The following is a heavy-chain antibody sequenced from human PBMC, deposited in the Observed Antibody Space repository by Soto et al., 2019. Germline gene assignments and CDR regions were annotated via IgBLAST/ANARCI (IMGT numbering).Heavy chain of an antibody. D-gene: IGHD2-2*01. Sequence: PGGSLRLSCGASGFSFSSYWMSWVRQAPGKGLEWVANMNQGGSEINYVDSVRGRFTISRDNAKNLLYLQKNSLRVEDTAVYHCARDRGYSTFDIWGQGTMVTVSS. CDR1: GFSFSSYW. J-gene: IGHJ3*02. V-gene: IGHV3-7*01. CDR3: ARDRGYSTFDI. CDR2: MNQGGSEI.